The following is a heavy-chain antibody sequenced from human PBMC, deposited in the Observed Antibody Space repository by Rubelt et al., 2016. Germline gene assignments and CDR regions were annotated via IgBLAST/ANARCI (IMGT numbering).Heavy chain of an antibody. CDR3: ARGERWLQFYYYGMDV. CDR2: IYYSGST. V-gene: IGHV4-39*01. CDR1: GGSISSSSYY. Sequence: GPGLVKPSETLSLTCTVSGGSISSSSYYWGWIRQPPGKGLEWIGSIYYSGSTYYNPSLKSRVTISVDTSKNQFSLKLSSVTAADTAVYYCARGERWLQFYYYGMDVWGQGTTVTVSS. D-gene: IGHD5-24*01. J-gene: IGHJ6*02.